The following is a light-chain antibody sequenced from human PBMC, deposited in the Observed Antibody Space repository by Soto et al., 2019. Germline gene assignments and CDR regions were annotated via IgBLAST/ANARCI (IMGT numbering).Light chain of an antibody. CDR3: AAWDDSLSGVV. J-gene: IGLJ2*01. CDR2: RDN. V-gene: IGLV1-47*01. Sequence: QSVLTQSPSASGTHGQRVTISCSGSSSNIGSKYVYWYQQLPGTAPKLLIYRDNQRRSGVPDRFSGSKSGTSASLAISGLRSEDEADYYCAAWDDSLSGVVFGGGTKLTVL. CDR1: SSNIGSKY.